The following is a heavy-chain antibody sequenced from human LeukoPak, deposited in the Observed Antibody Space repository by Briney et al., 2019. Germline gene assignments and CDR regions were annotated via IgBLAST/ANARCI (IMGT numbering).Heavy chain of an antibody. J-gene: IGHJ4*02. CDR3: ARSVSGVWLFDY. Sequence: GGPLRLSCAASGFPFTVYPTHWVRQAPGKGLEWVSVSSSDETYKFYADSVRGRFTISRDNSKNRLYLQMSDLRAEDTAVYFCARSVSGVWLFDYWGRGTLVTVSS. D-gene: IGHD5/OR15-5a*01. CDR1: GFPFTVYP. CDR2: SSSDETYK. V-gene: IGHV3-30-3*01.